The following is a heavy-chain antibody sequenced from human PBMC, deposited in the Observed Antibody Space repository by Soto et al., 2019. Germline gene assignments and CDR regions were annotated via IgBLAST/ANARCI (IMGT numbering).Heavy chain of an antibody. J-gene: IGHJ5*02. CDR2: IYSNGDT. D-gene: IGHD2-21*02. Sequence: LSLTCTVSGDSINNYYWSWMRLPAGKGLEWIGRIYSNGDTYYNPSLKSRVSMSVDTSKNQFSLILKTVTAADTAVYYCARGGAVDTTAHFYPWGQGTLVTVAS. CDR3: ARGGAVDTTAHFYP. CDR1: GDSINNYY. V-gene: IGHV4-4*07.